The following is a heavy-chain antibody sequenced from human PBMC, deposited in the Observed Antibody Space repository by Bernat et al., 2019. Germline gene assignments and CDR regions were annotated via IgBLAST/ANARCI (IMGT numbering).Heavy chain of an antibody. CDR2: IKQDGSVQ. CDR3: ARGYRPEN. CDR1: GFSFRGIG. Sequence: EVQLVESGGALVQPGGSLRLSCVGSGFSFRGIGMTWVRQAPGKGLEWLDNIKQDGSVQHYVDSVKGRFIISRDNTKNSLFLQMNSLRVDDTAVYYCARGYRPENWGLGPLVTVSS. D-gene: IGHD2-8*02. V-gene: IGHV3-7*03. J-gene: IGHJ1*01.